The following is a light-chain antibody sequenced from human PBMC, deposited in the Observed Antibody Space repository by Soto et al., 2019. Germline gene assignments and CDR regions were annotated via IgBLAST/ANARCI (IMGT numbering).Light chain of an antibody. CDR1: SSDVGGYNF. J-gene: IGLJ2*01. Sequence: QSVLTQPASVSGSPGQSITISCTGTSSDVGGYNFVSWYQQHPGKAPKLMIYEVSHRPSGVSNRFSGSKSGNTASLTISGLQAEDEADYYCSSYTNSITLVVFGGGTKVTVL. V-gene: IGLV2-14*01. CDR3: SSYTNSITLVV. CDR2: EVS.